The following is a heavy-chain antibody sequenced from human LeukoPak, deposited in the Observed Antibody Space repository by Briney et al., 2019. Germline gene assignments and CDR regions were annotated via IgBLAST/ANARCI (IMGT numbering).Heavy chain of an antibody. Sequence: SVKVSCKASGGTFSSYAISWVRQAPGQGLEWMGGIIPIFGTAYYAQRFQGRVTITADESTSTAYMELSSLRSEGTAVYYCARDPSRYQPNIWWFDPWGQGTLVTVSS. J-gene: IGHJ5*02. CDR2: IIPIFGTA. D-gene: IGHD2-2*01. CDR3: ARDPSRYQPNIWWFDP. V-gene: IGHV1-69*13. CDR1: GGTFSSYA.